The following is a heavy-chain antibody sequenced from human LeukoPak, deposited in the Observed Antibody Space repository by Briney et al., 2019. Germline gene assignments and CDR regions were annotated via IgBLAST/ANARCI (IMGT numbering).Heavy chain of an antibody. CDR1: GGSISSSSYC. CDR2: VSYSGST. Sequence: KTSETLSLTCTVSGGSISSSSYCWGWVRQPPGKGLEWIGSVSYSGSTYYNPSLKSRVTISVDTSKNHFSLKLSSVTAADTAVYFCARGIVARAYNYFDYWGQGTLVTVSS. J-gene: IGHJ4*02. CDR3: ARGIVARAYNYFDY. V-gene: IGHV4-39*02. D-gene: IGHD6-6*01.